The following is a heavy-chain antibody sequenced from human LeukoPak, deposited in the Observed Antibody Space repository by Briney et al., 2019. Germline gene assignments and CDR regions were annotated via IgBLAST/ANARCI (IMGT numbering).Heavy chain of an antibody. CDR3: AGGYAFDV. CDR1: GDSVSNNNGA. Sequence: SQTLSLTCAISGDSVSNNNGAWNWIRQSPSRGLEWLGRTYYRSQWYNDYARSVMSRISVAPDTSKNQFSLHLSSVTPDDTAVYYCAGGYAFDVWGQGTMVTVSS. J-gene: IGHJ3*01. CDR2: TYYRSQWYN. V-gene: IGHV6-1*01.